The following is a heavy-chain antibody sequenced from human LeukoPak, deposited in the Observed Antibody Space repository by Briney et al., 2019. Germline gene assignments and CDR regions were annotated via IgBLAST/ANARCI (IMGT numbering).Heavy chain of an antibody. J-gene: IGHJ6*03. V-gene: IGHV4-39*07. CDR1: GGSISSSSYY. D-gene: IGHD3-3*01. CDR2: IYYSGST. Sequence: SETLSLTCTVSGGSISSSSYYWGWIRQPPGKGLEWIGIIYYSGSTYYNPSLKTRVTISVDMSKNQFCLKLSSVTAAETAVYYCARVDNRREWLLANEKYYSYYYYMDVWGKETTLTVSS. CDR3: ARVDNRREWLLANEKYYSYYYYMDV.